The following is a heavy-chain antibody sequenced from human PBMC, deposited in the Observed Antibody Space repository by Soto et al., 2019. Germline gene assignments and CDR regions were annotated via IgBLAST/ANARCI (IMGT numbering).Heavy chain of an antibody. D-gene: IGHD3-10*01. Sequence: QVQLVESGGGVVQPGRSLRLSCAASGFTFSSYGMHWVRQAPGKRLEWVAVIWYDGSNKYYGDSVKGRFTISRDNSKNTLYLEMNSLRAEDKAVYYCARAGSPPPPSGSHYYYFDYWGQGTLVTVSS. V-gene: IGHV3-33*01. J-gene: IGHJ4*02. CDR1: GFTFSSYG. CDR3: ARAGSPPPPSGSHYYYFDY. CDR2: IWYDGSNK.